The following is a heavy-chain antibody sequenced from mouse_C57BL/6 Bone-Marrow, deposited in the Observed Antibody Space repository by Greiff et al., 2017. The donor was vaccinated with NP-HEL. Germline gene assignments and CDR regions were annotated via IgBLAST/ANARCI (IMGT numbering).Heavy chain of an antibody. J-gene: IGHJ3*01. V-gene: IGHV3-6*01. Sequence: EVQLMESGPGLVKPSQSLSLTCSVTGYSITSGYYWNWIRQFPGNKLEWMGYISYDGSNNYNPSLKNRISITRDTSKNQFFLKLNSVTTEDTATYYCERDPFAYWGQGTLVTVSA. CDR2: ISYDGSN. CDR3: ERDPFAY. CDR1: GYSITSGYY.